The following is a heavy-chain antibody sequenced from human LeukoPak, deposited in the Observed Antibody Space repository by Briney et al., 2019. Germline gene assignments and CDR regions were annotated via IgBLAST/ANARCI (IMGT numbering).Heavy chain of an antibody. V-gene: IGHV4-34*01. J-gene: IGHJ4*02. CDR3: ARGDWGGYFDY. Sequence: SETLSLTCIVYGMGLTDFQWGWIRQSPGKGLEWIGEINASGRTNYNPSLKTSVFISRDTSKRQFSLNLTPVTAADTALYYCARGDWGGYFDYWGQGIQVTVSS. CDR2: INASGRT. D-gene: IGHD3-16*01. CDR1: GMGLTDFQ.